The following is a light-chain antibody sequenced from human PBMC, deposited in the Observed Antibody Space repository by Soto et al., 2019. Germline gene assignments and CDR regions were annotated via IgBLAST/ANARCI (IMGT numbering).Light chain of an antibody. CDR2: SAS. CDR3: QQYNHHPLT. J-gene: IGKJ4*01. V-gene: IGKV1-16*01. Sequence: DVRMTQSPSSLSASVGDSVTISCRASQDIAGYLAWFQQKPGKAPRSLIFSASTLHSGVPSRFSGSASGTDFPLTITNLQPEDFATYYCQQYNHHPLTFGGGTKVEIK. CDR1: QDIAGY.